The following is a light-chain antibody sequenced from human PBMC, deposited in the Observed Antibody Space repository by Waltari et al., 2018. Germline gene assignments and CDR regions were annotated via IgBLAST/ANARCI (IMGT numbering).Light chain of an antibody. CDR3: QQYNNWPLT. Sequence: EIVMTQSPATLSVSPGERATLACRASQSVSSNVDWYQQNPGQAPRLLIYGASTRATGIPARFSGSVSWTEFTLTISSLQSEDFSVYDCQQYNNWPLTFGGGTKVEIK. V-gene: IGKV3-15*01. CDR2: GAS. J-gene: IGKJ4*01. CDR1: QSVSSN.